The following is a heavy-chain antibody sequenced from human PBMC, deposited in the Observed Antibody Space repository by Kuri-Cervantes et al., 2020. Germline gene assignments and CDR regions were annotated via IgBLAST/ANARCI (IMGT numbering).Heavy chain of an antibody. D-gene: IGHD5-18*01. J-gene: IGHJ4*02. CDR1: GFTFSSYW. Sequence: GGAVRLCCAASGFTFSSYWMSWVRQAPGKGLEWVANIKQDGSEKYYVDSEKARFTISRDNAKNSLYLQMNSMRAEDTAVYYCARVRGYSYGWGLDYWGQGTLVTVPS. CDR3: ARVRGYSYGWGLDY. CDR2: IKQDGSEK. V-gene: IGHV3-7*01.